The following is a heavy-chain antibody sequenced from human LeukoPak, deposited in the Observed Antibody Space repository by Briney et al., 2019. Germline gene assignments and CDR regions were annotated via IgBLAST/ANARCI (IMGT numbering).Heavy chain of an antibody. Sequence: ASVKVSCKASGYTFTGYYMHWVRQAPGQGLEWMGWINPNSGGTNYAQKFQGRVTMTSDTSIATAYMELRRVTSDDTALYYCARVARTGYYTDSWGLGTVVTVSP. J-gene: IGHJ4*02. CDR3: ARVARTGYYTDS. D-gene: IGHD3-22*01. CDR1: GYTFTGYY. V-gene: IGHV1-2*02. CDR2: INPNSGGT.